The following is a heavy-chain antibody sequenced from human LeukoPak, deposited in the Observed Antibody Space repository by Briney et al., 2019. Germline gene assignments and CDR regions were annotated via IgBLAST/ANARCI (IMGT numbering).Heavy chain of an antibody. CDR3: AKVTYGSGTYGAFDY. D-gene: IGHD3-10*01. CDR2: ISGSGDNT. J-gene: IGHJ4*02. V-gene: IGHV3-23*01. CDR1: GFTFSSYA. Sequence: GGSLRLSCAASGFTFSSYAMSWVRQAPGKGLEWVSAISGSGDNTYYADSVKGRFTISRDNSKNTLYPQMNSLRAEDTAVYYCAKVTYGSGTYGAFDYWGQGTLVTVSS.